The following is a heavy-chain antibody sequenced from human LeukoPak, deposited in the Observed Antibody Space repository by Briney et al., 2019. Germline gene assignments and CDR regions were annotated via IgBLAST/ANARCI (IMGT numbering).Heavy chain of an antibody. J-gene: IGHJ4*02. CDR1: GGTFSSYA. CDR3: ARDGTGDGYNYGY. Sequence: SVKASCKASGGTFSSYAISWVRQAPGQGLEWMGGIIPIFGTANYAQKFQGRVTITTDESTSTAYMELSSLRSEDTAVYYCARDGTGDGYNYGYWGQGTLVTVSS. D-gene: IGHD5-24*01. CDR2: IIPIFGTA. V-gene: IGHV1-69*05.